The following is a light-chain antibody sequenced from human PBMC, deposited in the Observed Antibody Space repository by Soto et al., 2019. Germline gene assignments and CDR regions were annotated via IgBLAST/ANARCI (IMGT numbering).Light chain of an antibody. J-gene: IGLJ3*02. CDR2: KTD. CDR3: ASWDDSLNIGV. CDR1: SANLARNS. V-gene: IGLV1-44*01. Sequence: QSVLTQPPSASGKPGQRVTISCSGSSANLARNSVNWYQQFPGTAPKLLIHKTDQRPSGVPDRFSGSKSGTSASLAITGLQSEDEGDYYCASWDDSLNIGVFGGGTKLTVL.